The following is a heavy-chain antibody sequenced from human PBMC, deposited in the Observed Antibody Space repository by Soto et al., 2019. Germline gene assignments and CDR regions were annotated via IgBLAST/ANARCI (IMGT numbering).Heavy chain of an antibody. D-gene: IGHD3-9*01. CDR2: ISGSSGST. Sequence: EVELLESGGGLVQPGGSLRLSCAASGITFSSYVRSWVRQAPGKGLEWVSGISGSSGSTYYADSVKGRFTISRDNSKNTFYLQMNSLRAEDTAVYYCAILPTGYPNWFDPWGQGTLVTVSS. CDR1: GITFSSYV. CDR3: AILPTGYPNWFDP. V-gene: IGHV3-23*01. J-gene: IGHJ5*02.